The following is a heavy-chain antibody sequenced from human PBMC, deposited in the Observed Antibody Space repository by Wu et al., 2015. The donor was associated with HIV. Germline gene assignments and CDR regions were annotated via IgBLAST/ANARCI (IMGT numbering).Heavy chain of an antibody. V-gene: IGHV1-46*01. CDR1: GYTFTSYY. Sequence: QVQLVQSGAEVKKPGASVKVSCKASGYTFTSYYMHWVRQAPGQGLEWMGIINPSGGSTSYAQKFQGRVTMTRDTSTSTVYMELSSLRSEDTAVYYCARDVIVVVVAATDGYFDYWGQGTLVTVSS. J-gene: IGHJ4*02. D-gene: IGHD2-15*01. CDR2: INPSGGST. CDR3: ARDVIVVVVAATDGYFDY.